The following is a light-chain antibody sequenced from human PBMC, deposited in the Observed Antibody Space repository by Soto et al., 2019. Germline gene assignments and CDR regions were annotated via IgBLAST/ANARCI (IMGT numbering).Light chain of an antibody. V-gene: IGKV3-15*01. CDR2: GAS. CDR3: QQSNNWPYT. J-gene: IGKJ2*01. Sequence: EIVMTQSPATLSVSPGERATLSCRASQSVRHNLAWYQQKPGQAPRLLIYGASTRATDIPARFSGSGSGTEFTLTISSLQSEDFAVYYCQQSNNWPYTFGQGTKVDIK. CDR1: QSVRHN.